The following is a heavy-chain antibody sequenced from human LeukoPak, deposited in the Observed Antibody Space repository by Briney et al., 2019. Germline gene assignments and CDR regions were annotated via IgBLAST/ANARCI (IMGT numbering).Heavy chain of an antibody. V-gene: IGHV3-48*04. D-gene: IGHD3-3*01. CDR2: ISSSSSTI. CDR1: GFTFSSYA. Sequence: GGSLRLSCAASGFTFSSYAMSWVRQAPGKGLEWVSYISSSSSTIYYADSVKGRFTISRDNAKNSLYLQMNSLRAEDTAVYYCARWGYYDFWSGYNYWGQGTLVTVSS. J-gene: IGHJ4*02. CDR3: ARWGYYDFWSGYNY.